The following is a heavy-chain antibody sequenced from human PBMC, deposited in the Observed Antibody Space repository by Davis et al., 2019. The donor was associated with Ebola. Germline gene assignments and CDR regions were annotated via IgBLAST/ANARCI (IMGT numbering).Heavy chain of an antibody. CDR3: ARDYYDFWSAPGRMDV. D-gene: IGHD3-3*01. Sequence: AASVKVSCKASGYTFTSYGISWVRQAPGQGLAWMGRINPNSGGTNYAQKFQGRVTMTRDTSISTAYMELSRLRSDDTAVYYCARDYYDFWSAPGRMDVWGKGTTVTVSS. CDR2: INPNSGGT. V-gene: IGHV1-2*06. CDR1: GYTFTSYG. J-gene: IGHJ6*04.